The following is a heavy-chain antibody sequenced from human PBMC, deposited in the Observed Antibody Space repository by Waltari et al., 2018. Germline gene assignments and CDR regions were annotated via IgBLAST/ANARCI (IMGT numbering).Heavy chain of an antibody. Sequence: QVQLVQSGAEVKKPGSSVKVSCKASGGTFSSYAISWVRQAPGQGLEWMGGIIPIFGTANDAQKFQGRVTITADKSTSTAYMELSSLRSEDTAVYYCASCITTIFQYYYYYMDVWGKGTTVTVSS. CDR1: GGTFSSYA. J-gene: IGHJ6*03. CDR2: IIPIFGTA. CDR3: ASCITTIFQYYYYYMDV. D-gene: IGHD3-3*01. V-gene: IGHV1-69*14.